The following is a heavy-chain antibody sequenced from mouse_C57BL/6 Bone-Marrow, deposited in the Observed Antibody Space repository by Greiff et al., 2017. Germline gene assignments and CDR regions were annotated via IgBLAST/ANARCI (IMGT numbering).Heavy chain of an antibody. CDR3: TRDGNYGFDY. Sequence: EVMLVESGGGLVQPGGSMKLSCAASGFTFSDAWMDWVRQSPEKGLEWVAEIRNKANNHATYYAESVKGRFTISRDDSKSSVYLQMNVLRAEDTGIYYCTRDGNYGFDYWGQGTTLTVSS. CDR1: GFTFSDAW. J-gene: IGHJ2*01. V-gene: IGHV6-6*01. CDR2: IRNKANNHAT. D-gene: IGHD2-1*01.